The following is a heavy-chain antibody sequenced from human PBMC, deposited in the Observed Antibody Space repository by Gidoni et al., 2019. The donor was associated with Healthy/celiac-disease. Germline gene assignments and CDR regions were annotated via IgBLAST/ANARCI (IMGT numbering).Heavy chain of an antibody. CDR3: ARNPGDPQVLYYYGMDV. Sequence: EVQLVESGGGLVKPGGSLRLSCAASGFTFSSYSMNWVRQAPGKGLEWVSSISSSSSYIYYADSVKGRFTISRDNAKNSLYLQMNSLRAEDTAVYYCARNPGDPQVLYYYGMDVWGQGTTVTVSS. CDR2: ISSSSSYI. J-gene: IGHJ6*02. D-gene: IGHD2-21*02. CDR1: GFTFSSYS. V-gene: IGHV3-21*01.